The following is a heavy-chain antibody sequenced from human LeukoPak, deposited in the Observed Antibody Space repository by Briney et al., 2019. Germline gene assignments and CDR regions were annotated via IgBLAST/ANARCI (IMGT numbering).Heavy chain of an antibody. CDR1: GGSISSYY. V-gene: IGHV4-59*08. D-gene: IGHD1-26*01. Sequence: SETLSLTCTVSGGSISSYYWSWIRQPPGKGLEWIGYFYYSGSTNYNPSLKSRVTISVDTSKNQFSLKLSSVTAADTAVYYCARQGRRPPLLNWFDPWGQGTLVTVSS. J-gene: IGHJ5*02. CDR3: ARQGRRPPLLNWFDP. CDR2: FYYSGST.